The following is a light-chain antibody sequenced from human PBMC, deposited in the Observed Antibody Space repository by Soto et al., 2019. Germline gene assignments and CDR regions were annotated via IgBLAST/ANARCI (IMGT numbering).Light chain of an antibody. CDR2: ENN. CDR3: GTWDSSLTTYV. V-gene: IGLV1-51*02. Sequence: QSVLTQPPSVSAAPGQKVTISCSGSSSDIGRNYVSWYQHLPGTAPKLLIYENNKRPSGIPDRLSGSKSGSSATLGITGLQTGDEADDYCGTWDSSLTTYVFGPGTKVTVL. CDR1: SSDIGRNY. J-gene: IGLJ1*01.